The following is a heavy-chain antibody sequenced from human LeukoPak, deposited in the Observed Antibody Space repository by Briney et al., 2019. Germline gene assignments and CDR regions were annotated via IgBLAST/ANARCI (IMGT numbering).Heavy chain of an antibody. J-gene: IGHJ4*02. CDR1: GFTFNSYW. D-gene: IGHD2-21*02. CDR3: ARAGHYYFDY. CDR2: IKPDGSGQ. Sequence: GGSLRLSCAASGFTFNSYWMTWVRQAPGKGLEWLANIKPDGSGQYYVDSVKGRFTISRDNAKNSLYLQINSLRAEDTAVYYCARAGHYYFDYWGQGTLVTVSS. V-gene: IGHV3-7*01.